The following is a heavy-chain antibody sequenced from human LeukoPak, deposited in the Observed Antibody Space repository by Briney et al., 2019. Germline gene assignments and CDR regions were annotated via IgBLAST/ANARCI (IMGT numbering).Heavy chain of an antibody. D-gene: IGHD3-3*01. CDR2: ISSSSSYI. CDR1: GFTFSSYS. Sequence: GGSLRLSCAASGFTFSSYSMNWVRQAPGKGLEWVSSISSSSSYIYYADSVKSRFTISRDNAKNSLYLQMNSLRAEDTAVYYCARDLIPRKFLVEWYYYYYYGMDVWGQGTTVTVSS. J-gene: IGHJ6*02. V-gene: IGHV3-21*01. CDR3: ARDLIPRKFLVEWYYYYYYGMDV.